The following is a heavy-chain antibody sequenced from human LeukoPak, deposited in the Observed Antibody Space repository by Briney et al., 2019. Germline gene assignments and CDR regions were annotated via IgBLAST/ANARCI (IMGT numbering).Heavy chain of an antibody. CDR2: ISGSGSRT. J-gene: IGHJ5*02. CDR3: AKEVVVSAAVGTVGFDP. D-gene: IGHD6-13*01. CDR1: GLTFSSYA. Sequence: GGSLRLSCAASGLTFSSYAMSWVRQAPGKGLEWVSAISGSGSRTYYADSVKGRFTISRDNSKNILYLRINSLRADDTAVYYCAKEVVVSAAVGTVGFDPWGQGTLVTVAS. V-gene: IGHV3-23*01.